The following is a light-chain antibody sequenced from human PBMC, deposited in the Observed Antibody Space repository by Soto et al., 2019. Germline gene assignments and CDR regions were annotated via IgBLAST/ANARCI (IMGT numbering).Light chain of an antibody. Sequence: QSVLTQPPSASGSPGQSVTISCTGTSSDIGYYNYVSWYQQHLGKAPKLLIYEVTKRPSGVPDRFSGSKSGNTASLTVSGLQAEDEADYYCSSFAGVSTVFGTGTKLTVL. J-gene: IGLJ1*01. CDR3: SSFAGVSTV. CDR1: SSDIGYYNY. CDR2: EVT. V-gene: IGLV2-8*01.